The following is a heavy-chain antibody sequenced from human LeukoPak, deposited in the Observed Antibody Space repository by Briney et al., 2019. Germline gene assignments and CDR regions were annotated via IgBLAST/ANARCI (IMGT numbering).Heavy chain of an antibody. CDR3: ARGGMVTVTTTGNFDY. CDR1: GGTFSSYP. J-gene: IGHJ4*02. V-gene: IGHV1-69*05. Sequence: SVKVSCKASGGTFSSYPISWVRQAPGQGLEWMGGIIPIFGTANYAQKFQGRVTITTDESTSTAYMELSSLRSEDTAVYYCARGGMVTVTTTGNFDYWGQGTLVTVSS. CDR2: IIPIFGTA. D-gene: IGHD4-17*01.